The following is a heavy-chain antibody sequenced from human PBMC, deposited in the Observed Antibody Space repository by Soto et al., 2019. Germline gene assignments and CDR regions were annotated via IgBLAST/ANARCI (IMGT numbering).Heavy chain of an antibody. CDR2: IYYSGST. V-gene: IGHV4-59*08. J-gene: IGHJ5*02. D-gene: IGHD2-15*01. CDR3: ARHSYCSGGSCPNWFDP. Sequence: QVQLQESGPGLVKPSETLSLTCTVSGGSISSYYWSWIRQPPGKGLEWIGYIYYSGSTNYNPSLKSRVTTSVDTSKNQFSLKLSSVTAADTAVYYCARHSYCSGGSCPNWFDPWGQGTLVTVSS. CDR1: GGSISSYY.